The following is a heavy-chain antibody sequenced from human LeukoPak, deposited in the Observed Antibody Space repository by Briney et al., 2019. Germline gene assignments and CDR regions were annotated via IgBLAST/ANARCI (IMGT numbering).Heavy chain of an antibody. CDR1: GFTFSSDA. V-gene: IGHV3-23*01. D-gene: IGHD4-17*01. CDR3: AKPTLTTLYYFEY. Sequence: GGSLRLSCAASGFTFSSDAMSWVRQAPGKGLEWVSTISGSSGSTYYADSVKGRFTISRDNSKNTLYLQMNSLRAENTAVYYCAKPTLTTLYYFEYWGQGTLVTVSS. J-gene: IGHJ4*02. CDR2: ISGSSGST.